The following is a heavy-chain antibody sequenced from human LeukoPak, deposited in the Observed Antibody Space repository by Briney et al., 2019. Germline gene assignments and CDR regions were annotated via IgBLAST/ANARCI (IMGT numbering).Heavy chain of an antibody. J-gene: IGHJ4*02. CDR1: GYTFTAYY. D-gene: IGHD1-26*01. CDR2: INPNSGDT. V-gene: IGHV1-2*02. Sequence: GASVKVSCEASGYTFTAYYMHWVRQAPGQGLEWMGWINPNSGDTKYAQKFQGRVTMTRDTSIATAYMEVSGLKSEDTAVFYCARGASGTYPPVDYWGQGTLVTVSS. CDR3: ARGASGTYPPVDY.